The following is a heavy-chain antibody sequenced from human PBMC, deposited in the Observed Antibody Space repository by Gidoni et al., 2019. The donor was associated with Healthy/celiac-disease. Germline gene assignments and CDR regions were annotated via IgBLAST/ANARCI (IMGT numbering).Heavy chain of an antibody. V-gene: IGHV1-2*02. Sequence: QVQLVQSGAEVKKPGASVKVSCKASGHTFTGYYMHWVRQAPGQGLEWMGWINPNSGGTNYAQKFHGRVTMTRYTSISTAYMELIRLRSYDTAVYYCARAGWFGERSPGMDVWGQGTTVTVS. J-gene: IGHJ6*02. CDR1: GHTFTGYY. CDR2: INPNSGGT. CDR3: ARAGWFGERSPGMDV. D-gene: IGHD3-10*01.